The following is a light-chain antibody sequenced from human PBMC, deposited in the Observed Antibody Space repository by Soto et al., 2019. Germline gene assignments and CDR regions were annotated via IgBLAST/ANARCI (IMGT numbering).Light chain of an antibody. Sequence: QSVLTQPPSASGTPGQRVTISCSGSSSNIGTNYVYWHQQLPGTAPKLLIYSNNQRPSGVPDRFSGSKSGTSASLAISGLRSEDEADYYCAAWDDSLRGPVFGGGTKLTVL. V-gene: IGLV1-47*02. J-gene: IGLJ2*01. CDR3: AAWDDSLRGPV. CDR2: SNN. CDR1: SSNIGTNY.